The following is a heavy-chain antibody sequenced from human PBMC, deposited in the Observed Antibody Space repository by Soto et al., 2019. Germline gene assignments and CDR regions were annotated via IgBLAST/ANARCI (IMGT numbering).Heavy chain of an antibody. Sequence: SETLSLTCTVSGGSISSGGYYWSWIRQHPGKGLEWIGYIYYSGSTYYNPSLKSRVTISVDTSKNQFSLKLSSVTAAATAVYYGAGGGSIVVATRDLMDFWGKGTTVTVSS. CDR2: IYYSGST. V-gene: IGHV4-31*03. CDR3: AGGGSIVVATRDLMDF. D-gene: IGHD3-22*01. CDR1: GGSISSGGYY. J-gene: IGHJ6*03.